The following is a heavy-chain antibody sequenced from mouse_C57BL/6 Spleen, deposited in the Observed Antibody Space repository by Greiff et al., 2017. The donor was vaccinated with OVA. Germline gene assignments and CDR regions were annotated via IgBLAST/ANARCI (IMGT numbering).Heavy chain of an antibody. CDR3: TRAPVYYAMDY. J-gene: IGHJ4*01. V-gene: IGHV5-9-1*02. Sequence: EVQRVESGEGLVKPGGSLKLSCAASGFTFSSYAMSWVRQTPEKRLEWVAYISSGGDYIYYADTVKGRFTISRDNARNTLYLQMSSLKSEDTAMYYCTRAPVYYAMDYWGQGTSVTVSS. CDR1: GFTFSSYA. CDR2: ISSGGDYI.